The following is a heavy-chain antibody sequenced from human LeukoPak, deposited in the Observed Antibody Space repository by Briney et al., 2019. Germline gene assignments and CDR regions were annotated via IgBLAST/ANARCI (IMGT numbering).Heavy chain of an antibody. CDR3: ARALRPIAALDY. CDR1: GGSLSGDNYY. V-gene: IGHV4-61*01. J-gene: IGHJ4*02. CDR2: ISLSGST. Sequence: AETLSLTCTPSGGSLSGDNYYWSWIRQPPGKGLQWTAYISLSGSTNYNPSLKSRVTISLDTSKNQFSLRLTSVTAADTAVYYCARALRPIAALDYWGQGTLVTVSS. D-gene: IGHD6-6*01.